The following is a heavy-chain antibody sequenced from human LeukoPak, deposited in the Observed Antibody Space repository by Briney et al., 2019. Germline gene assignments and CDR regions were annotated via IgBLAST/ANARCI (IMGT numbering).Heavy chain of an antibody. CDR2: ISWHGGST. J-gene: IGHJ5*01. D-gene: IGHD6-19*01. CDR1: GFTFNYYA. Sequence: GGSLRLSCEASGFTFNYYAMHWVRQAPGKGLEWVSLISWHGGSTYYADSVKGRFTISRDNSKNSLYLQMNSLRPGDTAFYYCAKDIASAGYSSPDSWGQGTLVTISS. CDR3: AKDIASAGYSSPDS. V-gene: IGHV3-43D*03.